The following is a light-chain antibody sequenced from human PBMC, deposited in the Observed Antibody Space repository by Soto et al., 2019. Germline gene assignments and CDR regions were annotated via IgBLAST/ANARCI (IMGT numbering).Light chain of an antibody. J-gene: IGKJ3*01. CDR1: QTVSSNY. CDR3: QQYGSSPPDT. V-gene: IGKV3-20*01. Sequence: EIVLTQSPGTVSLSPGDRATLSCRASQTVSSNYLAWYQQKPGQAPRLLIYGASSRATGIPDRFSGSGSGTDFTLTISRLEPEDFAVYYCQQYGSSPPDTFGPGTKVDIK. CDR2: GAS.